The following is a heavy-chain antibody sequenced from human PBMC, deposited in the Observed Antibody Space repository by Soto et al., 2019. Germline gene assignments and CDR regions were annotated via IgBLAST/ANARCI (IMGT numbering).Heavy chain of an antibody. CDR1: GFTFSNYA. CDR3: ARDHGSSGYYCLIDY. V-gene: IGHV3-30*03. J-gene: IGHJ4*02. Sequence: PGGSLRLSCAASGFTFSNYAIHWVRQAPGRGLECVAVIASDGKDKRYADSVKGRFTISRDNSKNTVYLQMNSLRAEDTAVYYCARDHGSSGYYCLIDYWGQGTLVTVSS. CDR2: IASDGKDK. D-gene: IGHD3-22*01.